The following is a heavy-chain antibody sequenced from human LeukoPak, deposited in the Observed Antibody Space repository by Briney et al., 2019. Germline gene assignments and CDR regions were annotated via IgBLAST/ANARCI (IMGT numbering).Heavy chain of an antibody. D-gene: IGHD3-10*01. CDR2: ISGSGGST. J-gene: IGHJ4*02. CDR3: AKDPSGADSVGYFDY. V-gene: IGHV3-23*01. Sequence: GGSLRLSCAASGFTFSSYAMSWVRQAPGKGLEWVSAISGSGGSTYYADSVKGRFTISRDNSKNTLYLQMNSLRAEDTAVYYCAKDPSGADSVGYFDYWGQGTLVTVSS. CDR1: GFTFSSYA.